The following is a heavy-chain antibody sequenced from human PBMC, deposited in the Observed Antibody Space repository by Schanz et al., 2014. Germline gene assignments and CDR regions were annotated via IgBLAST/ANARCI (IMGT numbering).Heavy chain of an antibody. V-gene: IGHV3-15*01. CDR3: STTPNFYASGTYSWFDP. CDR2: IKSRSDGGTT. CDR1: GFTFSNAW. Sequence: DVQLLESGGGLVKPGGSLRLSCVASGFTFSNAWMNWVRQGPGNRLEWVGRIKSRSDGGTTDYAAPVKGRFIISRDDSRNTLYLQMSGLKTEDTAVYYCSTTPNFYASGTYSWFDPWGQGTRVTVSS. J-gene: IGHJ5*02. D-gene: IGHD3-10*01.